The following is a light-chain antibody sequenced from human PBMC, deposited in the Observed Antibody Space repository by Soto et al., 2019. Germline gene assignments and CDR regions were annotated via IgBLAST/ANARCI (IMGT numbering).Light chain of an antibody. V-gene: IGKV1-39*01. Sequence: DIQMTHSPSSLSASVGGRVTITCRASQSISSYLNWYQQKPGKAPKLLIYAASSLQSGVPSRFSGSGSGTDFTLTISSLQPEDFATYYCQQSYSTPYTFGQGTRLENK. CDR1: QSISSY. CDR3: QQSYSTPYT. CDR2: AAS. J-gene: IGKJ5*01.